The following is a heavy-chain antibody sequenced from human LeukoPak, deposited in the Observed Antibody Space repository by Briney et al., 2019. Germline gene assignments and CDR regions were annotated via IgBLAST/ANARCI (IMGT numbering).Heavy chain of an antibody. CDR1: GFTFSSYE. Sequence: GGSLRLSCAASGFTFSSYEMNWVRQAPGKGLEWVSYISSSGSTIYYADSVKGRFTIYRDNAKNSLYLQMNSLRAEDTAVYYCARGGQLWLRTDYYYGMDVWGQGTTVTVSS. J-gene: IGHJ6*02. CDR3: ARGGQLWLRTDYYYGMDV. D-gene: IGHD5-18*01. CDR2: ISSSGSTI. V-gene: IGHV3-48*03.